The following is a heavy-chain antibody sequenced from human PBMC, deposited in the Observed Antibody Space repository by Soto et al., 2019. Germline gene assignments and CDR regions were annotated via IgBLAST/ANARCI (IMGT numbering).Heavy chain of an antibody. CDR2: VYYSGST. CDR3: ARDYRAPSAGAIEV. D-gene: IGHD2-15*01. J-gene: IGHJ6*02. V-gene: IGHV4-30-4*01. Sequence: SETLSLTCTVSGGSISSGDYHWSWIRQPPGKGLEWIGAVYYSGSTYYNPSLKSRITILVDTSKNQFSLKLTSVTAADTAVYYCARDYRAPSAGAIEVCGQGTTVTVSS. CDR1: GGSISSGDYH.